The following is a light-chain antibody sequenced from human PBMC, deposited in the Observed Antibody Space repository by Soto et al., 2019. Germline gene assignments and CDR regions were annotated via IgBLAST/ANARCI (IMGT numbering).Light chain of an antibody. CDR3: QQRSNWPS. Sequence: ETVLTQSPATLSLSPGERATLSCRASQSVSSYLAWYQQKPGQAPRLLIYDASNRATGIPARFSGSGSGTDFTLTISSLEPEDFAVYYCQQRSNWPSFGQGTRLENK. V-gene: IGKV3-11*01. CDR1: QSVSSY. CDR2: DAS. J-gene: IGKJ5*01.